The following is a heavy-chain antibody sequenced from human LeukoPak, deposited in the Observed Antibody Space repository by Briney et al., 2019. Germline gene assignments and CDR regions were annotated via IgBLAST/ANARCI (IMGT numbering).Heavy chain of an antibody. D-gene: IGHD4-23*01. CDR1: GFTFSSYS. Sequence: GGSLRLSCAASGFTFSSYSMNWVRQAPGKGLEWVSSISSSSSYIYYADLVKGRFTISRDNAKNSLYLQMNSLRAEDTAVYYCASPGGDSLFDYWGQGTLVTVSS. CDR2: ISSSSSYI. V-gene: IGHV3-21*01. J-gene: IGHJ4*02. CDR3: ASPGGDSLFDY.